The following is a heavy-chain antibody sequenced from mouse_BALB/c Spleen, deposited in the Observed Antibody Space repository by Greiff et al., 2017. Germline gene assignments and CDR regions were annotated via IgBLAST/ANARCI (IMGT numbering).Heavy chain of an antibody. CDR3: ARGYGAGNHFDY. J-gene: IGHJ2*01. D-gene: IGHD2-1*01. V-gene: IGHV5-17*02. CDR2: ISSGSSTI. CDR1: GFTFSSFG. Sequence: EVMLVESGGGLVQPGGSRKLSCAASGFTFSSFGMHWVRQAPEKGLEWVAYISSGSSTISYADTVKGRFTISRDNPKNTLFLQMTSLRSEDTAMYYCARGYGAGNHFDYWGQGTTLTVSS.